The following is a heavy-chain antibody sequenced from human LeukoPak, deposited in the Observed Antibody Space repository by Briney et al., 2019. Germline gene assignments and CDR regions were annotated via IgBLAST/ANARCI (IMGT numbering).Heavy chain of an antibody. CDR2: VYPGDYSDT. J-gene: IGHJ3*02. V-gene: IGHV5-51*01. Sequence: GESLKISCKISGYILTRNWIGWVRQVPGKGLEWMGLVYPGDYSDTKYSPSFQGQVTISVDKSISTAYLQWSSLKASDTAMYYCGRRGPQDVFDIGGQGTMVPVFS. CDR1: GYILTRNW. CDR3: GRRGPQDVFDI.